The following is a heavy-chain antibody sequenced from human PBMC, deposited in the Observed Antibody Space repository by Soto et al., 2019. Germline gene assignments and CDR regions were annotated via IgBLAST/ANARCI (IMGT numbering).Heavy chain of an antibody. CDR2: INQSGGDK. D-gene: IGHD1-26*01. V-gene: IGHV3-7*03. J-gene: IGHJ4*02. CDR1: GFTFSSYS. CDR3: ARDGNRSLSYRFDY. Sequence: GGSLRLSCAASGFTFSSYSMGWVRQAPGKGLEWVASINQSGGDKYYVDSVKGRFTISRDNAKNSLYLQMNSLRAEDTAVYYCARDGNRSLSYRFDYWGQGTLVTVSS.